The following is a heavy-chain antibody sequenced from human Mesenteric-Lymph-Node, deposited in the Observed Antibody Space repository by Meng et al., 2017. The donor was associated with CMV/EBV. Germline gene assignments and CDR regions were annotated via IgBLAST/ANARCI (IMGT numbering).Heavy chain of an antibody. D-gene: IGHD2-2*01. Sequence: GESLKISCAASGFTFSSYWMSWVRQAPGKGLEWVSVIYGGGTTYYADSVKGRFTISRDNSYNTLFLQMNSLRAEDTAVYYCAGESGVPNGMDVWGQGTTVTVSS. J-gene: IGHJ6*02. CDR3: AGESGVPNGMDV. CDR1: GFTFSSYW. CDR2: IYGGGTT. V-gene: IGHV3-53*01.